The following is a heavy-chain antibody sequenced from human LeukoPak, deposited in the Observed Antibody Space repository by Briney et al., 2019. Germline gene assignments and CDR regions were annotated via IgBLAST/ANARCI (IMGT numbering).Heavy chain of an antibody. CDR1: GYTLTELS. V-gene: IGHV1-24*01. D-gene: IGHD3-10*01. CDR2: SDPEDGET. CDR3: ATDSGELPPGYFDY. J-gene: IGHJ4*02. Sequence: PGASVKVSCKVSGYTLTELSMHWVRQAPGKGLEWMGGSDPEDGETIYAQKFQGRVTMTEDTSTDTAYMELSSLRSEDTAVYYCATDSGELPPGYFDYWGQGTLVTVSS.